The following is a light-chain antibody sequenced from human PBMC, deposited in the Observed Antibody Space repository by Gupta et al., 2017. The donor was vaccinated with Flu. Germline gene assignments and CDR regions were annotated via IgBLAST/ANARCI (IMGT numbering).Light chain of an antibody. CDR1: QGVRNS. Sequence: ELVMTQSPATLSLSPGERATLSCRSSQGVRNSLAWYQQRPGQAPRLLIYAASTRATGIPARFSGSGSGSEFNLTISSRQSEDFAVYYCQQYNNWPPVTFGHGTKVDL. CDR2: AAS. V-gene: IGKV3-15*01. CDR3: QQYNNWPPVT. J-gene: IGKJ3*01.